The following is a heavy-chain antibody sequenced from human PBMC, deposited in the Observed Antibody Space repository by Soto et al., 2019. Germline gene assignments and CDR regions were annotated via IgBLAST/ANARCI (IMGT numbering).Heavy chain of an antibody. J-gene: IGHJ4*01. CDR1: GYTFTSYD. V-gene: IGHV1-8*01. CDR2: MNPNSGNT. Sequence: GASVKVSCKASGYTFTSYDINWVRQATGQGLEWMGWMNPNSGNTGYAQKFQGRVTMTRNTSISTAYMELNSLKTEDTGIYYCTTDSYSTMIVVRFDYWGNGTLVTVSS. D-gene: IGHD3-22*01. CDR3: TTDSYSTMIVVRFDY.